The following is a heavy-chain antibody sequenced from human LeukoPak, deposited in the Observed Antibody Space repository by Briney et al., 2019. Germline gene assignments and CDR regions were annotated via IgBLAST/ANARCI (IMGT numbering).Heavy chain of an antibody. CDR3: ARDHLLDWYYYYMDV. D-gene: IGHD3/OR15-3a*01. CDR2: INWNGGST. Sequence: ETLSLTCTVSGVSISSSNSYWGWIRQPPGKGLEWVSGINWNGGSTGYIDSVKGRFTISRDNAKNSLYLQMNSLGAEDTALYYCARDHLLDWYYYYMDVWGKGTTVTVSS. V-gene: IGHV3-20*04. CDR1: GVSISSSNSY. J-gene: IGHJ6*03.